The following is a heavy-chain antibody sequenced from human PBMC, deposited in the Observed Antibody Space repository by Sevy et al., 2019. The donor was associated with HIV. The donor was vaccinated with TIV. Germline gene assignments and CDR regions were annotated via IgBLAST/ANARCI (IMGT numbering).Heavy chain of an antibody. CDR3: ARVRDGWANDAFDI. Sequence: GGSLRLSCAASGFTFSSYWMHWVRQAPGKGLVWVSRINSDGSSTSYADSMKGRFTISRDNAKNTLYLQMNSLRAEDTAVYYCARVRDGWANDAFDIWGQGTMVTVSS. D-gene: IGHD2-21*02. V-gene: IGHV3-74*01. CDR2: INSDGSST. CDR1: GFTFSSYW. J-gene: IGHJ3*02.